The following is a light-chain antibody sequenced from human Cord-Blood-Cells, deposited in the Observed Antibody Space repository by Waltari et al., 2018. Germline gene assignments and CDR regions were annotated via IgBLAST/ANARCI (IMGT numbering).Light chain of an antibody. J-gene: IGLJ2*01. CDR2: STS. CDR3: LLYYGGAVV. CDR1: TGAVTGGYY. V-gene: IGLV7-43*01. Sequence: QTVVTQEPSLTVSPGGTVTLTCASSTGAVTGGYYPNWFQQKPGQEPRALIYSTSNKPPWTPARFSGSLLGGKAALTLSGVQPEDEAEYYCLLYYGGAVVFGGGTKLTVL.